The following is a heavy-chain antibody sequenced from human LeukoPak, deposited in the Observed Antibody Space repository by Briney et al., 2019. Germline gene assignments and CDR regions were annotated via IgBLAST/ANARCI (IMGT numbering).Heavy chain of an antibody. V-gene: IGHV4-4*09. Sequence: PSETLSLTCTVSGGSISSYYWSWIRQPPGKGLKWIGYIYHSGSTDYNPSLKSRVTISVDTSKSQFSLKLTSVTAADTAVYYCATLTTVVTAYYFDYWGQGTLVTVSS. D-gene: IGHD4-23*01. J-gene: IGHJ4*02. CDR2: IYHSGST. CDR1: GGSISSYY. CDR3: ATLTTVVTAYYFDY.